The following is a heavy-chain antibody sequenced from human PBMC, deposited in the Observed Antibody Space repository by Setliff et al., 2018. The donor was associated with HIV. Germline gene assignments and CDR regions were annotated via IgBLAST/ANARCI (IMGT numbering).Heavy chain of an antibody. Sequence: GGSLRLSCAASGFTFSRYWMIWVRQAPGKGLEWVANIDLYGSEKNYVDSVEGRFTISRDNARNSLFLQMNSLRAEDTAVYYCARKFRPGHGVDVWGQGTTVTVSS. CDR1: GFTFSRYW. CDR2: IDLYGSEK. D-gene: IGHD3-10*01. CDR3: ARKFRPGHGVDV. V-gene: IGHV3-7*01. J-gene: IGHJ6*02.